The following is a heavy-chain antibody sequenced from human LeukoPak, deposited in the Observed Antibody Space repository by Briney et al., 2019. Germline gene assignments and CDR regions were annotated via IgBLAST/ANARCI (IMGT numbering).Heavy chain of an antibody. CDR1: GYTFTGYY. CDR3: ARGSIVGASPTNY. CDR2: INPNSGGT. J-gene: IGHJ4*02. V-gene: IGHV1-2*02. Sequence: APVKVSCKASGYTFTGYYMHWVRQAPGQGLEWMGWINPNSGGTNYAQKFQGRVTMTRDTSISTAYMELSRLRSDDTAVYYCARGSIVGASPTNYWGQGTLVTVSS. D-gene: IGHD1-26*01.